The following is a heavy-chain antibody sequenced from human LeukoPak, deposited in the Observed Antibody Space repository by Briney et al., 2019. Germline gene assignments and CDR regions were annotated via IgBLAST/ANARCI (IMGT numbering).Heavy chain of an antibody. D-gene: IGHD3-10*01. V-gene: IGHV4-38-2*02. J-gene: IGHJ5*02. CDR3: ARSGSGTYYNRNWFDP. CDR1: AYSIRSGYY. Sequence: SETLSLTCSVSAYSIRSGYYWGWIRQPPGKGLEWIASIYHSGSTYYNPSLKSRVTMSVDTSNNHFSLNLTSMTAADTAVYYCARSGSGTYYNRNWFDPWGQGTLVTVSS. CDR2: IYHSGST.